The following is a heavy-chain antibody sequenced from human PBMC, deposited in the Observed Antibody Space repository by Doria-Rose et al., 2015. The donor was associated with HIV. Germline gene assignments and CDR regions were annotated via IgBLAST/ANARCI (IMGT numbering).Heavy chain of an antibody. J-gene: IGHJ4*02. CDR1: GVSLSSPGMG. D-gene: IGHD6-13*01. CDR3: ARIKSSRWYHKYYFDF. Sequence: QVTLKESGPVLVKPTETLTLTCTVSGVSLSSPGMGVSWIRQPPGKALEWLANIFSGDERSYKTSLKSRLTISRGTSKSHVVLTMTDMDPVDTATYYCARIKSSRWYHKYYFDFWGQGTLVVVSA. CDR2: IFSGDER. V-gene: IGHV2-26*01.